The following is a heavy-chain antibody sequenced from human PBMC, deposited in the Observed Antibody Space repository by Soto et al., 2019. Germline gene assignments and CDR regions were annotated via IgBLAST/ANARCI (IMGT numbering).Heavy chain of an antibody. V-gene: IGHV1-18*01. CDR3: VRHGGHCVSTACYTWAYGMDV. CDR1: CYTFTSYG. CDR2: ISVYNGNT. J-gene: IGHJ6*02. D-gene: IGHD2-2*02. Sequence: GXSVKVSCKASCYTFTSYGIRWVRQAPGQGLEWMGWISVYNGNTNNAQNLQGRVTMTTDTSTSTAYMELSSLKASDTAVYYCVRHGGHCVSTACYTWAYGMDVWGQGTTVTAP.